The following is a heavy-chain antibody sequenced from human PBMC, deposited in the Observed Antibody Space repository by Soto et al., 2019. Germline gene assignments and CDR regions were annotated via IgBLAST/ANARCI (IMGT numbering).Heavy chain of an antibody. Sequence: QVQLVESGGCLVKPGGSLRLSCAASGFTFSGYYMSWIRQAPGKGLECISYISSSGDRTKYADSVKGRFTISRDNAKKSLYLQMNSLRAEDTAVYYCVRETAYYFDYWGQGTLVTVSS. CDR2: ISSSGDRT. CDR3: VRETAYYFDY. V-gene: IGHV3-11*05. CDR1: GFTFSGYY. J-gene: IGHJ4*02.